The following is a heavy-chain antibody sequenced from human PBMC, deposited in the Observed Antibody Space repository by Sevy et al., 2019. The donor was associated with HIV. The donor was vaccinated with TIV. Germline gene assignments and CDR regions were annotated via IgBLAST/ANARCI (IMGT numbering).Heavy chain of an antibody. CDR1: GYTFSNYW. CDR2: VNSDGST. CDR3: VAANSWEDY. Sequence: GGSLRLSCEGSGYTFSNYWMHWVRQAPGKGLEWVSRVNSDGSTAYADSVKGRFTISRDNAENTMSLRMNSLRAEDTALYYCVAANSWEDYWGQGTLVTVSS. D-gene: IGHD6-13*01. V-gene: IGHV3-74*01. J-gene: IGHJ4*02.